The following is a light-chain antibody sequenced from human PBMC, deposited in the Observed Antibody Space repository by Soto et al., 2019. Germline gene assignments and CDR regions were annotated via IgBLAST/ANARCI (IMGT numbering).Light chain of an antibody. CDR2: GAS. V-gene: IGKV3-15*01. J-gene: IGKJ1*01. Sequence: DIVMTQSPATLSVSPGDRVTLSRRASQSVRSNLAWYQQAPGQAPRLLIYGASTRATGIPARFSGSGSGTEFILTISSLQSEDFAVYYCQHYNNWPPWTFGQGTKVEIK. CDR3: QHYNNWPPWT. CDR1: QSVRSN.